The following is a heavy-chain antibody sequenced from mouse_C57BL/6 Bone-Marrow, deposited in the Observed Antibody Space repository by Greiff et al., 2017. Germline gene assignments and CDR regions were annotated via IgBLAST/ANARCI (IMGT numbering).Heavy chain of an antibody. CDR3: AREGNGSSYWYFDV. Sequence: EVKLMESGGGLVKPGGSLKLSCAASGFTFSSYAMSWVRQTPEKRLEWVATISDGGSYTYYPDNVKGRFTISRDNAKNNLYLQMSHLKSEDTAMYYCAREGNGSSYWYFDVWGTGTTVTVSS. CDR1: GFTFSSYA. J-gene: IGHJ1*03. D-gene: IGHD1-1*01. V-gene: IGHV5-4*01. CDR2: ISDGGSYT.